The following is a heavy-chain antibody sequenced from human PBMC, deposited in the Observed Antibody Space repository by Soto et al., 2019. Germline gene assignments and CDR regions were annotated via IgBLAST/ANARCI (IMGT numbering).Heavy chain of an antibody. V-gene: IGHV4-39*02. CDR2: IFYSGST. CDR1: GDSITRSNFY. Sequence: SETLPLTCTVSGDSITRSNFYWGWIRQPPGKGLEWLGSIFYSGSTFYNPALKSRVTFSVDTSKNHFSLKLSSVTAADTAVYYCARHKTTMLTVVSAFDPWGQGTRVTVAS. CDR3: ARHKTTMLTVVSAFDP. D-gene: IGHD3-22*01. J-gene: IGHJ5*02.